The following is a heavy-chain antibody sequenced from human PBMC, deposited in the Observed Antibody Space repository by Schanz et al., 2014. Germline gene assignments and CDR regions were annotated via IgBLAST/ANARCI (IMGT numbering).Heavy chain of an antibody. CDR3: ARVALPGYSSPRDAFDI. D-gene: IGHD5-18*01. Sequence: VQLLESGGGLVQPGGSLRLSCAASGITFSSHSFNWVRQAPGKGLEWVAFVPFDGSQKFYADSVKGRFTISRDNSKNTVYLQMNSLRPGDTAVYYCARVALPGYSSPRDAFDIWGQGTMVTVSS. J-gene: IGHJ3*02. V-gene: IGHV3-30*03. CDR1: GITFSSHS. CDR2: VPFDGSQK.